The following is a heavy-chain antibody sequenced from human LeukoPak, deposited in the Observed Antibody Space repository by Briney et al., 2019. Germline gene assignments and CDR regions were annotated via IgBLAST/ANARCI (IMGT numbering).Heavy chain of an antibody. CDR2: IYYSGST. Sequence: SETLSLTCTVSGGSISSGGYYWSWIRQHPGKGLEWIGYIYYSGSTYYNPSLKSRVTISVDTSKNQFSLKLSSVTAADTAVYYCARVVRVLTYGDYGWWFDPWGQGTLVTVSS. CDR3: ARVVRVLTYGDYGWWFDP. CDR1: GGSISSGGYY. D-gene: IGHD4-17*01. J-gene: IGHJ5*02. V-gene: IGHV4-31*03.